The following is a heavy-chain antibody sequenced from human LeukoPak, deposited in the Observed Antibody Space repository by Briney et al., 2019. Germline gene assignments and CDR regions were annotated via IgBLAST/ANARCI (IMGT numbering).Heavy chain of an antibody. J-gene: IGHJ3*02. D-gene: IGHD6-19*01. CDR1: GFTFSSYA. Sequence: QARGSLRLSCAASGFTFSSYAMSWVRQAPGKGLEWVSAISGSGGSTYYADSVKGRFTISRDNSKNTLYLQMNSLRAEDTAVYYCAKVWKQWLVPDAFDIWGQGTMVTVSS. V-gene: IGHV3-23*01. CDR3: AKVWKQWLVPDAFDI. CDR2: ISGSGGST.